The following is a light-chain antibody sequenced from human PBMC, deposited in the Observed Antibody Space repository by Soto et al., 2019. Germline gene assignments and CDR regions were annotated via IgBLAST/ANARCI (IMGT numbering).Light chain of an antibody. CDR1: QSLLHITGETF. Sequence: DVLMTQTRLSLSFAPGQPSSISCKSSQSLLHITGETFLFWYLQKPGQSPQLLIYLGSNRASGVPDRFSGSGSGTDFTLKISRVEAEDVGVYYCMQALQTPLTFGGGTKVDI. J-gene: IGKJ4*01. CDR3: MQALQTPLT. CDR2: LGS. V-gene: IGKV2-28*01.